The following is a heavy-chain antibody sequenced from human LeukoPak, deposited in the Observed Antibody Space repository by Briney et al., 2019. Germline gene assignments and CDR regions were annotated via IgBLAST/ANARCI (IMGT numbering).Heavy chain of an antibody. CDR3: AKSRDGYNYFNWFDP. D-gene: IGHD5-24*01. V-gene: IGHV3-7*01. Sequence: GGSLRLSCAASGFTFSSDWMIWVRQPPGKGLEWVANIKPDEGEKYYVDSVKGRFTVSRDNAKNSLYLQMNSLRAEDTAVYYCAKSRDGYNYFNWFDPWGQGTLVTVSS. J-gene: IGHJ5*02. CDR2: IKPDEGEK. CDR1: GFTFSSDW.